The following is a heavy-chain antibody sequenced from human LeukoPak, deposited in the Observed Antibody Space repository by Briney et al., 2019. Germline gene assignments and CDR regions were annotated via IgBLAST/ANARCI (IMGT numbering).Heavy chain of an antibody. J-gene: IGHJ4*02. V-gene: IGHV3-23*01. Sequence: GGSLTLSCAASGFTFNCFAMIWLRQAPGKGLEWVSDLSGSGGSTYYPDSVKGRFTSSRDNATDTLYLQMNSLSAEDPALYCSAKDEGYYDRSGYYYDYWGQGTLVTVSS. D-gene: IGHD3-22*01. CDR2: LSGSGGST. CDR3: AKDEGYYDRSGYYYDY. CDR1: GFTFNCFA.